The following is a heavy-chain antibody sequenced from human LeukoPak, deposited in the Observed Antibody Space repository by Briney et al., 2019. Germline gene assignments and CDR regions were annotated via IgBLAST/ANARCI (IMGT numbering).Heavy chain of an antibody. D-gene: IGHD6-6*01. Sequence: GGSLRLSCAASGFTFSSYSMNWVRQAPGKGLELVSSISSSSGYIYYADSVKGRFTISRDNPKNSLYLQMNSLRAEDTAVYYCARDKGHRGTYSSSSGGYMDVWGKGTTVTVSS. J-gene: IGHJ6*03. V-gene: IGHV3-21*01. CDR2: ISSSSGYI. CDR3: ARDKGHRGTYSSSSGGYMDV. CDR1: GFTFSSYS.